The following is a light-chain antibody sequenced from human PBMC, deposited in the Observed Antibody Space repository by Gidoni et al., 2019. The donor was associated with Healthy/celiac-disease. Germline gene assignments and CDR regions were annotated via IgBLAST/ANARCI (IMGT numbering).Light chain of an antibody. V-gene: IGKV3D-20*01. CDR2: DAS. Sequence: EIVLPQSPATLSLSPGERATLSCGASQSVSSSYLAWYQQKPGLAPRLLIYDASSRATGIPDRFSGSGSGTDFTLTISRLEPEDFAVYYCQQYGSSPPTFGQGTKVEIK. CDR3: QQYGSSPPT. CDR1: QSVSSSY. J-gene: IGKJ1*01.